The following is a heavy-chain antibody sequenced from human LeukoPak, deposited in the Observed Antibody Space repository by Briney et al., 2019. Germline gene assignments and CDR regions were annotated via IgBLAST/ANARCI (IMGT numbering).Heavy chain of an antibody. J-gene: IGHJ5*02. D-gene: IGHD3-10*01. CDR2: ISYDGSNK. CDR1: GFTFSSYG. Sequence: GGSLRLSCAASGFTFSSYGMHWVRQAPGKGLEWVAVISYDGSNKYYADSVKGRFTISRDNSKNTLYLQMNSLRAEDTAVYYCAKETVRFGEGVWFDPWGQGTLVTVSS. V-gene: IGHV3-30*18. CDR3: AKETVRFGEGVWFDP.